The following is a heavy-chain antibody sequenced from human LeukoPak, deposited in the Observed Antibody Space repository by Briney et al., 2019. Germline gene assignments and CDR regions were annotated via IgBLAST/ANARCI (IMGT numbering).Heavy chain of an antibody. CDR3: ARDGGIAAAGSIDFDY. CDR2: INPNSGGT. J-gene: IGHJ4*02. V-gene: IGHV1-2*02. D-gene: IGHD6-13*01. Sequence: ASVTVSCKASGYTFTGYYMHWVRQAPGQGLEWMGWINPNSGGTNYAQKFQGRVTMTRDTSISTAYMELSRLRSDDTAVYYCARDGGIAAAGSIDFDYWGQGTLVTVSS. CDR1: GYTFTGYY.